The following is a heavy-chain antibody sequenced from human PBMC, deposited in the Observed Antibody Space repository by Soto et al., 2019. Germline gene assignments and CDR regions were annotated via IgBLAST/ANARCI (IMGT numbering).Heavy chain of an antibody. V-gene: IGHV5-51*01. CDR2: IYPGDSDT. CDR1: GYSSTSYW. Sequence: GESLKISCKGSGYSSTSYWIGWVRQMPGKGLEWMGIIYPGDSDTRYSPSFQGQVTISVDKSISTAYLQWSSLKASDTAMYYCARRGPMVYYYYYGMDVWGQGTTVTVSS. J-gene: IGHJ6*02. CDR3: ARRGPMVYYYYYGMDV. D-gene: IGHD3-10*01.